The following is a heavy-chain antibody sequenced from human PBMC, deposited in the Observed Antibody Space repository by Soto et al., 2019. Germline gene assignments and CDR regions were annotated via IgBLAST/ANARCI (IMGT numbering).Heavy chain of an antibody. D-gene: IGHD3-10*01. CDR1: GYTFPNYG. CDR3: VRDLDGSGAYYTDF. Sequence: QVQLVQSGAEVKKTGASVKVSCKASGYTFPNYGITWVRQAPGQGLEWMGWISAYKTNIKYAQKFQGRVTLTTDTSTSTAYMELRSLRSDDTAIYYCVRDLDGSGAYYTDFWGQGTLVTVSS. CDR2: ISAYKTNI. V-gene: IGHV1-18*01. J-gene: IGHJ4*02.